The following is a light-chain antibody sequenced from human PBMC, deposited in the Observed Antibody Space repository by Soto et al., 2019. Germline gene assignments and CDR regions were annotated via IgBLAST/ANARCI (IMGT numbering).Light chain of an antibody. CDR2: EVS. V-gene: IGLV2-14*01. CDR3: SSYSSSSIPYV. J-gene: IGLJ1*01. Sequence: QSVLTQSASVSGYPGQAITISCTGTKYDIGAYNFVSWYQQHPGKAPKLMIYEVSNRPSGVSNRFSGSKSGSTASLTISGLQTEDEADYHCSSYSSSSIPYVFGTGTKVTV. CDR1: KYDIGAYNF.